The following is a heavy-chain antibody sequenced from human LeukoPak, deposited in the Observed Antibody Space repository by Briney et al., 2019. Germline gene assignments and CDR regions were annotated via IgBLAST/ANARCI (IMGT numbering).Heavy chain of an antibody. D-gene: IGHD6-13*01. CDR1: GYTFTSYA. Sequence: ASVKVSCKASGYTFTSYAMNRVRQAPGQGLEWMGWINTNTGNTTYAQGFTGRFVFSLDTSVSTAYLQISSLKAEDTAVYYCARDSRSSSWYAAWGRPIRPHPFDYWGQGTLVTVSS. CDR2: INTNTGNT. J-gene: IGHJ4*02. V-gene: IGHV7-4-1*02. CDR3: ARDSRSSSWYAAWGRPIRPHPFDY.